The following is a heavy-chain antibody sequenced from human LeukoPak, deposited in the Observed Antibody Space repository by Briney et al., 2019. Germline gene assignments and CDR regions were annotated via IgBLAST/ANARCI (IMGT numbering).Heavy chain of an antibody. Sequence: GESLKISCKISGENFIPNWIGWVRQLPGKGLEWMGIIIPRDSDTRYSPSFQGQVTISAEQSISTVFLQWSSLKASDTAMYYCARSTHYGDTGYYFFDSWGQGTLVTVSS. D-gene: IGHD3-22*01. CDR2: IIPRDSDT. CDR3: ARSTHYGDTGYYFFDS. V-gene: IGHV5-51*01. CDR1: GENFIPNW. J-gene: IGHJ5*01.